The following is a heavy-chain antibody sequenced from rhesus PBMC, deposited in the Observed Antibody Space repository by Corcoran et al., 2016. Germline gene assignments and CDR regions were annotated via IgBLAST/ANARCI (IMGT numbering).Heavy chain of an antibody. CDR1: GGSISSNY. Sequence: QVQLQESGPGLVKPSETLSLTCAVSGGSISSNYWSWIRTPPGKGLEGIGRMYGSGGITDSNPTLMSLFTNSTAPSKNQFSLKLSSVTAADTAVYYCARNLAYNIWTGYDYYGLDSWGQGVVVTVSS. D-gene: IGHD3-3*01. V-gene: IGHV4-160*01. J-gene: IGHJ6*01. CDR3: ARNLAYNIWTGYDYYGLDS. CDR2: MYGSGGIT.